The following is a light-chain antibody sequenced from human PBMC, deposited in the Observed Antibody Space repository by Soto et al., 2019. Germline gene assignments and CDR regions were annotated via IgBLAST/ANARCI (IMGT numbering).Light chain of an antibody. V-gene: IGKV3-20*01. CDR1: QSVSSSY. CDR2: GAS. CDR3: QQYGSSPRIT. Sequence: EIVLTQSPATLSLSPGERATLSCRASQSVSSSYLAWYQQKPGQAPRLLIYGASSRATGIPDRFSGSGSGTGFTLTISRLEPEDFAVYYCQQYGSSPRITFGQGTRLEI. J-gene: IGKJ5*01.